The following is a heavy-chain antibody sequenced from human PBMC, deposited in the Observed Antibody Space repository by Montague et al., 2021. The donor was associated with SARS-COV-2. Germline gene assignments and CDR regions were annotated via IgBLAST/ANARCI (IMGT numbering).Heavy chain of an antibody. D-gene: IGHD4-17*01. V-gene: IGHV3-48*03. CDR1: GFTFSSYS. CDR2: ISPSGKTI. J-gene: IGHJ3*01. Sequence: SLRLSCAASGFTFSSYSVNWVRQAPGKGLEWISYISPSGKTIYYRDSLKGRFTIARDNAKNLLYLQLTSLTADDTGIYFCPREEGRDYHLKTFDVWGPGTKVTVS. CDR3: PREEGRDYHLKTFDV.